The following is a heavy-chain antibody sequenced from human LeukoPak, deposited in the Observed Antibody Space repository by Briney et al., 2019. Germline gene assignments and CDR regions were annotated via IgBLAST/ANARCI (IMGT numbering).Heavy chain of an antibody. CDR2: INPNSGDT. Sequence: ASVKVSCKASGYTFTGYYMHWVRQAPGQGLEWMGWINPNSGDTNYAQKFQGRVTMTRDTSLRTAYLEVAGLRSDDTAVYYCAKNPYEYYFDYWGQGTLVTVSS. J-gene: IGHJ4*02. CDR1: GYTFTGYY. D-gene: IGHD5-12*01. CDR3: AKNPYEYYFDY. V-gene: IGHV1-2*02.